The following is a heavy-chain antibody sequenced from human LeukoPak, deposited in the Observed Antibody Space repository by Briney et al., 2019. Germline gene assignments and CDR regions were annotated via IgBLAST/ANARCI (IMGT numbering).Heavy chain of an antibody. CDR2: ISYDGSKK. J-gene: IGHJ6*03. CDR1: GFTFSSYA. Sequence: GGSLRLSCAASGFTFSSYAMHWVRQAPGKGLEWVAVISYDGSKKNYPDSVKGRFTISRDNAKNSLYLQMNSLRAEDTAVYYCARVAAAGLYYYYYYYMDVWGKGTTVTVSS. V-gene: IGHV3-30*04. D-gene: IGHD6-13*01. CDR3: ARVAAAGLYYYYYYYMDV.